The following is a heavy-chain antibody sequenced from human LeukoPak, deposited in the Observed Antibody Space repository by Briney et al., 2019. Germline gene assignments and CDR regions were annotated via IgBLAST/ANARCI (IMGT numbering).Heavy chain of an antibody. V-gene: IGHV3-74*01. CDR3: ARGGVNPVDH. D-gene: IGHD1-14*01. CDR1: GFKFSSFW. CDR2: MNEDGTTT. Sequence: GGSLRLSCAASGFKFSSFWMHWVRQAPGKGLVWVSDMNEDGTTTRYADSVKGRFTISRDNAKNTLYLQINNLRAEDTAVYFCARGGVNPVDHWGQGTLVTVSS. J-gene: IGHJ4*02.